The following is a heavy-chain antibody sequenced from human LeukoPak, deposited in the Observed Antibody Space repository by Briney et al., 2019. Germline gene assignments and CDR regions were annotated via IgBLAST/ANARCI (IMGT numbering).Heavy chain of an antibody. V-gene: IGHV4-39*07. Sequence: SETLSLTCTVSGGSINNYYCGWIRQPPGKGLEWIGSIYYSGSTYYNPSLKSRVTMSSDTSKNQFSLKLKSVTAADTAVYFCARGDYDFWSGSHDPFDIWGQGIRVTVSS. CDR3: ARGDYDFWSGSHDPFDI. CDR1: GGSINNYY. D-gene: IGHD3-3*01. J-gene: IGHJ3*02. CDR2: IYYSGST.